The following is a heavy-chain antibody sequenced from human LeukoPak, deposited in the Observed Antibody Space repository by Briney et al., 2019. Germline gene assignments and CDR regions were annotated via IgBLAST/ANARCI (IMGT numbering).Heavy chain of an antibody. D-gene: IGHD6-13*01. Sequence: AETLSLTCTVSGGSISSYYWSWVRQPPGKGLEWIGFVYYTGSTNYSPSLKSRVTISVDTSKNQFSLKLRSVTAADTAVYYCARISSSNWYNERGAFDVWGQGTMVTVSS. V-gene: IGHV4-59*01. CDR2: VYYTGST. CDR3: ARISSSNWYNERGAFDV. CDR1: GGSISSYY. J-gene: IGHJ3*01.